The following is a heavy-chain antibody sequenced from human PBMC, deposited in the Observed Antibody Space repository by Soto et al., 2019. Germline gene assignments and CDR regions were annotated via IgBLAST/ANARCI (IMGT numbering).Heavy chain of an antibody. V-gene: IGHV3-74*01. CDR3: ARVYYYYYMDV. CDR2: IKSDGSST. J-gene: IGHJ6*03. CDR1: GFTFSSYW. Sequence: GGSLRLSCAASGFTFSSYWMHWVRQAPGKGLVWVSLIKSDGSSTTYADSVKGRFTISRDNAKNTLYLQMNSLRAEDTAVYYCARVYYYYYMDVWGKGTTVTVSS.